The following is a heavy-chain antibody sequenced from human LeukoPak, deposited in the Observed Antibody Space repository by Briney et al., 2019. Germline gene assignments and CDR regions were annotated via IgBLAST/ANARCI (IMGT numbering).Heavy chain of an antibody. Sequence: PGGSLRLSCAASGFTFSSYAMSWVRQAPGKGLEWVSAISGSGGSTYYADSVKGRCTISRDNSKNTLYLQMNSLRAEDTAVYYCAKDRHGSGSYQDFDYWGQGTLVTVSS. CDR2: ISGSGGST. CDR1: GFTFSSYA. CDR3: AKDRHGSGSYQDFDY. D-gene: IGHD3-10*01. V-gene: IGHV3-23*01. J-gene: IGHJ4*02.